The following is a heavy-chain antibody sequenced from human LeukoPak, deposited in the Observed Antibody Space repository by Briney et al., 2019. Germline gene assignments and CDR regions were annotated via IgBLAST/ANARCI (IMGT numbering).Heavy chain of an antibody. D-gene: IGHD1-26*01. J-gene: IGHJ4*02. CDR2: MHYDGSNK. CDR1: GFTFSNYG. Sequence: GGSLRLSCAASGFTFSNYGMHWVRQAPGKGLEWVAFMHYDGSNKYYADSVKGRFTISRDNSKNTLYLQMNSLRADDTAVYYCAKDREYSGNYGGGPNDYWGQGTLVTVSS. CDR3: AKDREYSGNYGGGPNDY. V-gene: IGHV3-30*02.